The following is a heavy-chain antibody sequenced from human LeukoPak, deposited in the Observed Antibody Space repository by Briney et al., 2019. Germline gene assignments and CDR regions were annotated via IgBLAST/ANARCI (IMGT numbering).Heavy chain of an antibody. Sequence: KPSETLSLTCTVSGGSISSGGYYWSWIRQHPGKGLEWIGYIYYSGSTYCNPSRKSRVTISVDTSKNQFSLKLSSVTAANTAVYYCARGTDGYIYDYWGQGTLATVSS. CDR1: GGSISSGGYY. J-gene: IGHJ4*02. CDR2: IYYSGST. V-gene: IGHV4-31*03. CDR3: ARGTDGYIYDY. D-gene: IGHD5-24*01.